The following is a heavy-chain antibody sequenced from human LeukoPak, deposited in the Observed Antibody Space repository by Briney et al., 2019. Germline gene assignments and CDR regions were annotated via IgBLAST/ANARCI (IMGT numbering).Heavy chain of an antibody. J-gene: IGHJ6*04. CDR1: GFTFINAW. Sequence: GGSLRLSCAASGFTFINAWMAWVRQAPGKGLEWVSFISSSSSYIYYADSVKGRFTISRDNAKNSLYLQMNSLRAEDTAVYYCAELGITMIGGVWGKGTTVTISS. CDR2: ISSSSSYI. V-gene: IGHV3-21*01. CDR3: AELGITMIGGV. D-gene: IGHD3-10*02.